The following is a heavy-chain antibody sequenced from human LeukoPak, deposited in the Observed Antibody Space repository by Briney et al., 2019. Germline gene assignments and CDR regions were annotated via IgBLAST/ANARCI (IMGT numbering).Heavy chain of an antibody. CDR2: IYYSGST. D-gene: IGHD3-22*01. CDR1: GGSISSSSYY. V-gene: IGHV4-39*07. J-gene: IGHJ4*02. Sequence: SETLSLTCTVSGGSISSSSYYWGWLRQPPGKGLEWIGSIYYSGSTHYKPSLKSRGTISVDTSKNQYSLKLSSVTAADTAVYYCARSSESYDSSGYYSYYFDYWGQGTLVTVSS. CDR3: ARSSESYDSSGYYSYYFDY.